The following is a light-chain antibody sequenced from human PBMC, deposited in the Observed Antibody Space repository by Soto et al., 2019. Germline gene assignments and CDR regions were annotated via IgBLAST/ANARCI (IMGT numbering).Light chain of an antibody. V-gene: IGKV1-5*03. J-gene: IGKJ2*01. Sequence: DIQMTQSPSTLSASVGDRVTITCRASQSISSWLAWYQQKPGKAPKLVIYKASSLESGVPSRFSGSGSGTAFTLTISCLQPDDFATYYCQQYNSYPYTFGQGTKLEIK. CDR3: QQYNSYPYT. CDR1: QSISSW. CDR2: KAS.